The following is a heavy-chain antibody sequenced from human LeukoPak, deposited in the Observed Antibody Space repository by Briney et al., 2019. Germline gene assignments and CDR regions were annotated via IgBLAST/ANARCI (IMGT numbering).Heavy chain of an antibody. CDR2: IISIFGTA. CDR1: GGTFSSYA. V-gene: IGHV1-69*13. Sequence: SVKVSCKASGGTFSSYAISWVRQAPGQGLEWMGGIISIFGTANYAQKFQGRVTITADESTSTAYMELSSLRSEDTAVYYCARSSVLRFLEWSIGPFDYWGQGTLVTVSS. CDR3: ARSSVLRFLEWSIGPFDY. J-gene: IGHJ4*02. D-gene: IGHD3-3*01.